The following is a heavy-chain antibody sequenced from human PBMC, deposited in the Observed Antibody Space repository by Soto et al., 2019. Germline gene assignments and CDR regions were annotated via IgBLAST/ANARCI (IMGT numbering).Heavy chain of an antibody. CDR1: GFTFSIYA. CDR2: ISYDGTKT. Sequence: QVQLVESGGGVVQPGRSLRVSCAASGFTFSIYAMHWVRQAPGTGLEWVAVISYDGTKTYYADSVKGRLTISRDNSKNTVYLQMNSLRDEDTAGYYCAKYGGPRRQWLIDPFDNWGQGTVVTVTP. V-gene: IGHV3-30*18. D-gene: IGHD6-19*01. J-gene: IGHJ4*02. CDR3: AKYGGPRRQWLIDPFDN.